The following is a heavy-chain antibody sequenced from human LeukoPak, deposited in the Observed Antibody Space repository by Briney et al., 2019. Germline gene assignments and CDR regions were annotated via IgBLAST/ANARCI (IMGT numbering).Heavy chain of an antibody. CDR1: GYTFTNNY. CDR3: ARDPKGSGSHFYFDY. J-gene: IGHJ4*02. D-gene: IGHD1-26*01. V-gene: IGHV1-46*01. CDR2: INPSGGST. Sequence: GSVKVSCKASGYTFTNNYMHWVRQAPGQGLEWMGIINPSGGSTSHAQKFQGRVTMTRDTSTSTVYMELSSLRSEDTAVYYCARDPKGSGSHFYFDYWGQGTLDTVSS.